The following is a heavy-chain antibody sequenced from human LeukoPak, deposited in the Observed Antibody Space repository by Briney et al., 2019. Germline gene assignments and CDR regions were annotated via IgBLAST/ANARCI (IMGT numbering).Heavy chain of an antibody. J-gene: IGHJ6*02. V-gene: IGHV1-46*01. D-gene: IGHD6-6*01. CDR3: ARWIAARLITPGPPPVYGMDV. CDR2: INPSGGST. CDR1: GYTVTSYY. Sequence: ASVKVSCKASGYTVTSYYMHWVRQAPGQGLEWMGIINPSGGSTSYAQKFQGRVTMTRDTSTSTVYMELSSLRSEDTAVYYCARWIAARLITPGPPPVYGMDVWGQGTTVTVSS.